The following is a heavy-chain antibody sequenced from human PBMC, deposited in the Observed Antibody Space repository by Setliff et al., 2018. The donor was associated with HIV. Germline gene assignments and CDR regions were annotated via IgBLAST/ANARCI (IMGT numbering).Heavy chain of an antibody. CDR2: ISGYNRNT. D-gene: IGHD3-9*01. Sequence: ASVKVSCKASGYSFSNYGISWVRQAPGQGLEWMGWISGYNRNTEYAQNLRGRVTVTKDTSTNTAYMELSSPRSEDTAVYYCATDAYHDFLTGPTPGAFDIWGQGTMVTVS. CDR3: ATDAYHDFLTGPTPGAFDI. J-gene: IGHJ3*02. CDR1: GYSFSNYG. V-gene: IGHV1-18*01.